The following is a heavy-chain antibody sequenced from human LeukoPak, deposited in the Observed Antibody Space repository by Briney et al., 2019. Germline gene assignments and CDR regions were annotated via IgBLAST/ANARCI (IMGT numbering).Heavy chain of an antibody. J-gene: IGHJ3*02. CDR3: ARGISGTRNGFDI. CDR1: GYTFSSYY. Sequence: ASAKVSCKASGYTFSSYYIHWVRQASGQGLEWMGIINPSDGFTSYAQKFQGRVTMTRATSTSTVYMELSNLRSEDTAVYFCARGISGTRNGFDIWGQGTMVIVSS. CDR2: INPSDGFT. V-gene: IGHV1-46*01. D-gene: IGHD1-20*01.